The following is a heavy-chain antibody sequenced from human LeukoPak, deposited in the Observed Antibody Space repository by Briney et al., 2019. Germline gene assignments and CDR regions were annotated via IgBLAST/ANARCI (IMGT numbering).Heavy chain of an antibody. CDR1: GFTFSHYG. J-gene: IGHJ5*02. D-gene: IGHD2-21*01. Sequence: GGSLRLSCAGSGFTFSHYGMHWVRQAPGKGLEWVAGIQYDGSKTYYGDSVKGRFSISRDNSRNSLYLQMSSLRAEDTAVYSCARDVDTSNHMSIFDPWGQGTLVTVSS. CDR3: ARDVDTSNHMSIFDP. V-gene: IGHV3-33*01. CDR2: IQYDGSKT.